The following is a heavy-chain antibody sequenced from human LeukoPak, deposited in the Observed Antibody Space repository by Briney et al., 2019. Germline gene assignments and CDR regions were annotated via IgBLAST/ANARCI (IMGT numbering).Heavy chain of an antibody. D-gene: IGHD3-3*01. V-gene: IGHV4-4*07. Sequence: SETLSLTCTVSGGSISSYYWSWIRQPAGKGLEWIGRIYTSGSTNYNPSLKSRVTMSVDTSKNQFSLKLSSVTAADTAVYYCARAPLTIFGVVNYYYMDVWGKGTTVTVSS. CDR3: ARAPLTIFGVVNYYYMDV. CDR2: IYTSGST. CDR1: GGSISSYY. J-gene: IGHJ6*03.